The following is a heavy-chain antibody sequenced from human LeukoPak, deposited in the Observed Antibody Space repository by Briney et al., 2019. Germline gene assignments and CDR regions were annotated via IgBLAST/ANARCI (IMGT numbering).Heavy chain of an antibody. Sequence: GASVKVSCKASGYTFTSYGISWVRQAPGQGLEWMGWISAYNGNTNYAQKLQGRVTMTTDTSTSTAYMELRSLRSDDTAVYYCARVVSSSSWYYYYYYMDVWGKGTTVTVSS. J-gene: IGHJ6*03. CDR2: ISAYNGNT. D-gene: IGHD6-13*01. V-gene: IGHV1-18*01. CDR1: GYTFTSYG. CDR3: ARVVSSSSWYYYYYYMDV.